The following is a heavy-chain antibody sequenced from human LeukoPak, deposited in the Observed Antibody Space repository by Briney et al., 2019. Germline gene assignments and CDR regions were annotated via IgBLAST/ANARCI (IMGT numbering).Heavy chain of an antibody. CDR2: ISSSSSYI. CDR3: ATLTGYYNVAVDY. V-gene: IGHV3-21*01. CDR1: GFTFGSYS. J-gene: IGHJ4*02. D-gene: IGHD3-9*01. Sequence: GGSLRLSCAASGFTFGSYSMNWVRQAPGKGLEWVSSISSSSSYIYYADSVKGRFTISRDNAKNSLYLQMNSLRAEDTAVYYCATLTGYYNVAVDYWGQGTLVTVSS.